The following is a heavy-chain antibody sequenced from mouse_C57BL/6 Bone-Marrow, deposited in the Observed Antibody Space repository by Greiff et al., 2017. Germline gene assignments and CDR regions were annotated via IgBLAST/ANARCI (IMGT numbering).Heavy chain of an antibody. Sequence: VQLQQSGPELVKPGASVKISCKASGYTFTDYYMNWVKQSHGKSLEWIGDINPNDGGTSYNPKFKGKATLTVDKSSSTAYMELRSLTSDDAAVYYCAVYDGYPFAYWGQGTLVTVSA. V-gene: IGHV1-26*01. CDR2: INPNDGGT. D-gene: IGHD2-3*01. CDR3: AVYDGYPFAY. J-gene: IGHJ3*01. CDR1: GYTFTDYY.